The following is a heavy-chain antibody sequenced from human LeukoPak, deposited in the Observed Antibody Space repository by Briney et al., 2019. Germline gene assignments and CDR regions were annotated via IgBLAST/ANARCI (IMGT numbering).Heavy chain of an antibody. Sequence: RTGGSLRLSCAASGFTLDDYGMSWVRQAPGKGLEWVSGINWNGGSTGYADSVKGRFTISRDNAKNSLYLQMNSLRAEDTALYYCAREAVDSSGYYGIYYWGQGTLVTVSS. CDR1: GFTLDDYG. D-gene: IGHD3-22*01. J-gene: IGHJ4*02. CDR2: INWNGGST. CDR3: AREAVDSSGYYGIYY. V-gene: IGHV3-20*04.